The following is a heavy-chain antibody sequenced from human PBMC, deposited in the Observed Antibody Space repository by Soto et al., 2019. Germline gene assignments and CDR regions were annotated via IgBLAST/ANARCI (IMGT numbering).Heavy chain of an antibody. V-gene: IGHV4-39*01. CDR3: ARQPMQWLVRFGFDP. Sequence: QLQLQESGPGLVKPSETLSLTCTVSGGSISSSSYYWGWIRQPPGKGLEWIGSIYYSGSTYYNPSLQRRVTISVETFKNPVPLKLSYVTAADTAVYYCARQPMQWLVRFGFDPWGQGTLVTVSS. D-gene: IGHD6-19*01. CDR1: GGSISSSSYY. J-gene: IGHJ5*02. CDR2: IYYSGST.